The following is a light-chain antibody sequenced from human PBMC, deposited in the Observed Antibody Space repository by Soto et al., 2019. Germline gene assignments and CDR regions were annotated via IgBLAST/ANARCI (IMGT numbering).Light chain of an antibody. J-gene: IGKJ5*01. CDR1: QSVTTR. CDR3: QQYGGSPIT. V-gene: IGKV3-20*01. CDR2: GAS. Sequence: IVLTQSPGTLSLSPGERVTLSCRASQSVTTRLAWYQHKPGQAPRLLMSGASSRASGVPVRFSGSGSGTDFTHTISRLEPEDFALYYCQQYGGSPITFGLGTRLEIK.